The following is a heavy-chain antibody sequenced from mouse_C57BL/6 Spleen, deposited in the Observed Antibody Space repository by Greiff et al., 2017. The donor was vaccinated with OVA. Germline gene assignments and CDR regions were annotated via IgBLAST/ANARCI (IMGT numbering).Heavy chain of an antibody. D-gene: IGHD1-1*01. CDR3: TGTGVTPDCYFDV. Sequence: EVKLQESGGGLVQPGGSMKLSCVASGFTFSNYWMNWVRQSPEKGLEWVAQIRLKSDNYATHYAESVKGRFTISRDDSKSSVYMQMNNLRTKDTGIYYCTGTGVTPDCYFDVWGTGTTVTVSS. V-gene: IGHV6-3*01. CDR2: IRLKSDNYAT. CDR1: GFTFSNYW. J-gene: IGHJ1*03.